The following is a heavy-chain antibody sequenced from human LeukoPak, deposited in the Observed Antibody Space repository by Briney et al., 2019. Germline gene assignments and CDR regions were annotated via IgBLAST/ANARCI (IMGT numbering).Heavy chain of an antibody. Sequence: PGGSLRLPCAASGFTFSSYWMSWVRQAPGKGLEWVANIKQDGSEKYYVDSVKGRFTISRDNAKNSLYLQMNSLRAEDTAVYYCARERPYYYGSGSYADYWGQGTLVTVSS. D-gene: IGHD3-10*01. CDR1: GFTFSSYW. V-gene: IGHV3-7*01. J-gene: IGHJ4*02. CDR3: ARERPYYYGSGSYADY. CDR2: IKQDGSEK.